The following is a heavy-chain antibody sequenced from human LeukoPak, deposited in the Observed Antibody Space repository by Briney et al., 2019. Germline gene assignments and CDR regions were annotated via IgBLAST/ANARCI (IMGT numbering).Heavy chain of an antibody. CDR2: INHSGST. J-gene: IGHJ6*02. D-gene: IGHD2-15*01. Sequence: SETLSLTCTVSGGSISGYYWSWIRQPPGKGLEWIGEINHSGSTNYNPSLKSRVTISVDTSKNQFSLKLSSVTAADTAVYYCARVRFYCSGGSCYSDYYYGMDVWGQGTTVTVSS. CDR3: ARVRFYCSGGSCYSDYYYGMDV. CDR1: GGSISGYY. V-gene: IGHV4-34*01.